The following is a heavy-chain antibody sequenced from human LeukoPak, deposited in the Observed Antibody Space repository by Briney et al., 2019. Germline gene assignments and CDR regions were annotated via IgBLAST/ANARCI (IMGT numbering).Heavy chain of an antibody. CDR2: IYYSGST. J-gene: IGHJ4*02. V-gene: IGHV4-59*01. CDR3: AAGVMVRGVIIVDY. CDR1: GGSISSYY. D-gene: IGHD3-10*01. Sequence: SETLSLTCTVSGGSISSYYWSWIRQPPGKGLEWIGYIYYSGSTNYNPSLKSRVTISVDTSKNQFSLKLSSVTAADTAVYYCAAGVMVRGVIIVDYWGKGTLVTVSS.